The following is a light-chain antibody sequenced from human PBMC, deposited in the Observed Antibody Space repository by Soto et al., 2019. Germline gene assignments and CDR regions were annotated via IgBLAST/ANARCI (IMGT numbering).Light chain of an antibody. CDR2: GAS. CDR1: QSVSSN. V-gene: IGKV3-15*01. Sequence: EIVMTQSPATLSVSPGERATLSCRASQSVSSNLAWYQQKPGQAPRLLIYGASTRATGIPDRFSGSGSGTDLTISISRLKTEDFEVYYCQQYDNSPQTFGQGTKVDIK. J-gene: IGKJ1*01. CDR3: QQYDNSPQT.